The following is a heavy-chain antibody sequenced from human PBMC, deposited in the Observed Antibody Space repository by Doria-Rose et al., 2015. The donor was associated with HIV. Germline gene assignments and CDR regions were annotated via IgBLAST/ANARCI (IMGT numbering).Heavy chain of an antibody. J-gene: IGHJ4*02. CDR2: IFSDHER. D-gene: IGHD6-13*01. CDR3: ARIKSSRWYHKYYVDF. V-gene: IGHV2-26*01. Sequence: QESGPVLVKPTETLTLTCTVSGVSLSSPGMGVSWIRQPPGKALEWLANIFSDHERSYKTSLKSRLTISRVTSKSQVVLTMTDMDPVDTATYYCARIKSSRWYHKYYVDFWGQGTLVIVSA. CDR1: GVSLSSPGMG.